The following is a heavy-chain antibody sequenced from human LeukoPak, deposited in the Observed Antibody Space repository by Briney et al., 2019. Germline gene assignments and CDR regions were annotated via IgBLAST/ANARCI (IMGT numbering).Heavy chain of an antibody. Sequence: ASVKVSCKASGYTFTSNAMHWVRQAPGQRPEWMGWINTGNGNTKYSQKFQGRVTISRDTSANTAYMEVSSLRSEDTAVYYCAREAAEGLDRWGQGTLVTVSS. J-gene: IGHJ5*02. CDR2: INTGNGNT. V-gene: IGHV1-3*04. D-gene: IGHD6-13*01. CDR1: GYTFTSNA. CDR3: AREAAEGLDR.